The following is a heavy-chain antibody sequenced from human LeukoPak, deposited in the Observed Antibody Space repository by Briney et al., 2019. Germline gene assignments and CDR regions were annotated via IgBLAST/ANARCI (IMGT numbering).Heavy chain of an antibody. J-gene: IGHJ4*02. CDR2: IRPYNGNT. CDR1: GYTFTSYG. CDR3: ARDVEMYYDSSAFGDY. V-gene: IGHV1-18*01. D-gene: IGHD3-22*01. Sequence: ASVKVSCKASGYTFTSYGISWVRQAPGQGLEWMGWIRPYNGNTNYAQKLQGRITMTTDTSTSTAYMELRSLRSDDSAIYYCARDVEMYYDSSAFGDYWGQGTLVTVSS.